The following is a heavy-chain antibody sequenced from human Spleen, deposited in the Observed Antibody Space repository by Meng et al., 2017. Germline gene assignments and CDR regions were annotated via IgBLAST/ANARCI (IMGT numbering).Heavy chain of an antibody. CDR1: GFSLSTSGVG. J-gene: IGHJ3*02. CDR2: IYWNDDK. D-gene: IGHD7-27*01. V-gene: IGHV2-5*01. CDR3: AHSPQALLAWGAFDI. Sequence: SGPTLVKPTQTLTLTCTFSGFSLSTSGVGVGWIRQPPGKALEWLALIYWNDDKRYSPSLKGRLTITKDTSKNQVVLTMTNMDPVDTATYYCAHSPQALLAWGAFDIWGQGTMVTVSS.